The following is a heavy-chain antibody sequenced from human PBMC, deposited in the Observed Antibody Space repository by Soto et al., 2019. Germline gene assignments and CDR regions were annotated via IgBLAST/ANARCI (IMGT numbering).Heavy chain of an antibody. J-gene: IGHJ4*02. D-gene: IGHD5-18*01. CDR1: GFTFSSYW. CDR3: ARGTAMVTVYYFDY. Sequence: PGGSLRLSCAASGFTFSSYWMSWVRQAPGKGLEWVANIKQDGSEKYYVDSVKGRFTISRDNAKNSLYLQMNSLRAEDTAVYHCARGTAMVTVYYFDYWGQGTLVTVSS. CDR2: IKQDGSEK. V-gene: IGHV3-7*01.